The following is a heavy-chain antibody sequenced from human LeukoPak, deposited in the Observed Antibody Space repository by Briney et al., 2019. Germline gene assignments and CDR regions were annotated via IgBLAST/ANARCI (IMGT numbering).Heavy chain of an antibody. CDR2: ITDSGRKT. D-gene: IGHD3-22*01. J-gene: IGHJ4*02. Sequence: GGSLRLSCAASGLTFSNYAMNWVRQASGRGLEWVSGITDSGRKTYYADSVKGRFSISRDNPKNTVYLQMSDLRAEDTAVYYCAKEAYDSSGYYYDYWGQGTLVTVSS. CDR3: AKEAYDSSGYYYDY. CDR1: GLTFSNYA. V-gene: IGHV3-23*01.